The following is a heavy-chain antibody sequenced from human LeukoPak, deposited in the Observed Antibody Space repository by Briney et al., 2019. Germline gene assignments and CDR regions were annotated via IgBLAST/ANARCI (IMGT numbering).Heavy chain of an antibody. CDR3: ARVAAVAGNFLFDY. V-gene: IGHV4-4*07. D-gene: IGHD6-19*01. CDR2: IYTSGST. Sequence: SETLSLTCTVSGGSISSYYWSWIRPPAGKGLEWIGRIYTSGSTNYNPSLKSRVTMSVDTSKNQFSLKLSSVTAADTAVYYCARVAAVAGNFLFDYWGQGTLVTVSS. CDR1: GGSISSYY. J-gene: IGHJ4*02.